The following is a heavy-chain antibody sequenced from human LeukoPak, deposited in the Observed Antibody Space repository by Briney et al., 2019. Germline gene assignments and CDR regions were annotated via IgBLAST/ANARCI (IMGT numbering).Heavy chain of an antibody. V-gene: IGHV3-48*03. D-gene: IGHD6-13*01. CDR2: INSSGSTI. CDR1: GFTFSSYE. Sequence: KTGGSLRLSCAASGFTFSSYEMNWVRQAPGKGLEWVSYINSSGSTIYYADSVKGRFTISRDNAKNSLYLQMNSLRAEDTAVYYCARDRSSSSYGMDVWGKGTTVTVSS. CDR3: ARDRSSSSYGMDV. J-gene: IGHJ6*04.